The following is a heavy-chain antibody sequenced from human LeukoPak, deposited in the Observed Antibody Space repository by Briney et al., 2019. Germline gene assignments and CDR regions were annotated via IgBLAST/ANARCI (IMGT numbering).Heavy chain of an antibody. D-gene: IGHD2-15*01. CDR1: GFTFTSYS. Sequence: PGGSLRLSCAASGFTFTSYSMNWVRQAPGKGLEWVSSISVNSDYIYYADSMKGRFTVSRDNAKNSLYPQMNSLRAEDTAVYYCARVHCSGGGCYQRNDGLEIWGQGTMVTVSS. J-gene: IGHJ3*02. V-gene: IGHV3-21*01. CDR2: ISVNSDYI. CDR3: ARVHCSGGGCYQRNDGLEI.